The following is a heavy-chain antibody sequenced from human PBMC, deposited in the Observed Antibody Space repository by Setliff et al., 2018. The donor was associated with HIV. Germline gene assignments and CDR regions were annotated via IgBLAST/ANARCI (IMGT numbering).Heavy chain of an antibody. CDR2: ISGSGGST. CDR3: AKDGISGGAYPPYYFDY. D-gene: IGHD2-15*01. Sequence: GESLKISCAASGFTFNTYAMSWVRQAPGKGLEWVSVISGSGGSTFYADSVKGRFTISRDNSKNTLYLQMNRLRVEDTAVYYRAKDGISGGAYPPYYFDYWGHGTLVTVSS. CDR1: GFTFNTYA. V-gene: IGHV3-23*01. J-gene: IGHJ4*01.